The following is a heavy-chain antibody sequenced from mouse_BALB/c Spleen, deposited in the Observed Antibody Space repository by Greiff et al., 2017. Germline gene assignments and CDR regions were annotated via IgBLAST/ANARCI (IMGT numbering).Heavy chain of an antibody. J-gene: IGHJ1*01. CDR3: ARDYDGSRRYFDV. CDR1: GDSITSGY. Sequence: EVQVVESGPSLVKPSQTLSLTCSVTGDSITSGYWNWIRKFPGNKLEYMGYISYSGSTYYNPSLKSRISITRDTSKNQYYLQLNSVTTEDTATYYCARDYDGSRRYFDVWGAGTTVTVSS. CDR2: ISYSGST. D-gene: IGHD1-1*01. V-gene: IGHV3-8*02.